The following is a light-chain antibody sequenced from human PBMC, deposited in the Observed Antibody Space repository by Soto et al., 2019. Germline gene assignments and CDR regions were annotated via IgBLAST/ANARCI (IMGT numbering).Light chain of an antibody. J-gene: IGLJ1*01. CDR2: SNN. V-gene: IGLV1-44*01. CDR3: AAWEDSPTGYV. CDR1: SSNIGSNT. Sequence: QSALTQPPSASGTPGQRVTISCSGSSSNIGSNTVNWYQQLPGTAPKLLIYSNNQRPSGVPDRFSGSKSGTSASLAISGLQSEDEADYYCAAWEDSPTGYVFGTGTKVTVL.